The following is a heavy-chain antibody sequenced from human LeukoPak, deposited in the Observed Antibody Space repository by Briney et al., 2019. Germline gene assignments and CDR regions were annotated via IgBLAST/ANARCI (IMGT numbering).Heavy chain of an antibody. J-gene: IGHJ4*02. Sequence: SETLSLTCAVSGDSISSGYYWGWIRQPPGKGLEWIGSIYHSGSTYYNPSLKSRVTISVDTSKNQFSLKLSSVTAADTAVYYCARRVYSNFDYWGQGTLVTVSS. V-gene: IGHV4-38-2*01. CDR1: GDSISSGYY. CDR2: IYHSGST. D-gene: IGHD4-11*01. CDR3: ARRVYSNFDY.